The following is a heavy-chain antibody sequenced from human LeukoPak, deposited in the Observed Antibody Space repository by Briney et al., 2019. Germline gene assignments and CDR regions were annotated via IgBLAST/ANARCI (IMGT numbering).Heavy chain of an antibody. CDR2: VSPNSGNT. Sequence: ASVKVSCKASGYIFTDYVVSWVRQAPGQGLEWMGWVSPNSGNTNYPQKFQDRVTMTTDTSTTTAYMELKGLTSDDTAVYYCARGRRTTVPKYWGQGTRVTVSS. CDR1: GYIFTDYV. V-gene: IGHV1-18*04. J-gene: IGHJ4*02. D-gene: IGHD4-11*01. CDR3: ARGRRTTVPKY.